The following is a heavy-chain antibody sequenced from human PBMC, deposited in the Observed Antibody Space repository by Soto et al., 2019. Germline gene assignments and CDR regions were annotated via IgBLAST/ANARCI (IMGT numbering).Heavy chain of an antibody. J-gene: IGHJ6*02. D-gene: IGHD2-2*01. CDR1: GYTFTGYY. CDR3: ARERYQVISDGMDV. Sequence: ASVKVSCKASGYTFTGYYIHWVREAPGQGLEWMGWINPQTGGTSYAQKFQGRVTLSRDTSINTANLELSRLTFDDAAVYFCARERYQVISDGMDVWGQGTTVTDSS. V-gene: IGHV1-2*02. CDR2: INPQTGGT.